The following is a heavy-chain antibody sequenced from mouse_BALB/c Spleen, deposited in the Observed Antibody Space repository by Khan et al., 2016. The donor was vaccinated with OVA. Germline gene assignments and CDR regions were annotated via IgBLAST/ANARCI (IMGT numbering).Heavy chain of an antibody. CDR3: ERTYFMYDLTY. J-gene: IGHJ3*01. CDR1: GFSLTTFG. V-gene: IGHV2-2*01. CDR2: IRSAGKT. Sequence: QVQLKQSGPGLVRPSQTLSITCTVSGFSLTTFGVHWVRQSPGKGLEWLGVIRSAGKTAYNASFISRLSITKDNSKSPFFFTMNRQQADDTAMYFCERTYFMYDLTYWGRVTLVTVSA. D-gene: IGHD2-14*01.